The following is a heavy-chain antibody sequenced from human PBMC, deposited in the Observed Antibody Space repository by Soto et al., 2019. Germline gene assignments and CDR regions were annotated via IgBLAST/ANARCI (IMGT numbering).Heavy chain of an antibody. CDR3: ARDQGIDYYYYYGMDV. CDR1: GFTFSSYA. J-gene: IGHJ6*02. V-gene: IGHV3-30-3*01. CDR2: ISYDGSNK. Sequence: GGSLRLSCAASGFTFSSYAMHWVRQAPGKGLEWVAVISYDGSNKYYADSVKGRFTISRDNSKNTLYLQMNSLRAEDTAVYYCARDQGIDYYYYYGMDVWGQGTKVTV. D-gene: IGHD2-21*01.